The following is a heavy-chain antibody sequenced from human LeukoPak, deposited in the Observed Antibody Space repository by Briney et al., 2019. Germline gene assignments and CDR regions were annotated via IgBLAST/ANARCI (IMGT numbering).Heavy chain of an antibody. J-gene: IGHJ3*02. CDR3: ARNWYYYDSSGYVEVVEAFDI. D-gene: IGHD3-22*01. CDR1: GGSISSYY. V-gene: IGHV4-4*07. Sequence: PSETLSLTCTVSGGSISSYYWSWIRQPAGKGLEWIGRIYTRGSTNYNPSLKSRVTMSVDTSKNQFSLKLSSVTAADKAVYYCARNWYYYDSSGYVEVVEAFDIWGQGIMVTVS. CDR2: IYTRGST.